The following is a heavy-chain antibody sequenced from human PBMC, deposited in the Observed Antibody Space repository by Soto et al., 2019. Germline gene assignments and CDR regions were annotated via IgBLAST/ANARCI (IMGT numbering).Heavy chain of an antibody. CDR1: GFSFSNYA. V-gene: IGHV3-23*01. CDR2: IYAGGTTT. CDR3: AKDLPRGDGYVDFDY. J-gene: IGHJ4*02. D-gene: IGHD5-12*01. Sequence: GGSLRLSCSASGFSFSNYAMFWVRQAPGKGLEWVSTIYAGGTTTHYADSVKGRFTISRDNSRNTLYLQMNSLRGEDTAVYFCAKDLPRGDGYVDFDYWGQGTLVSVSS.